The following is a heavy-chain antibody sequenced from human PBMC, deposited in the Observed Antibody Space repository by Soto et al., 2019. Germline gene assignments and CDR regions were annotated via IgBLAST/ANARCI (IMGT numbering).Heavy chain of an antibody. Sequence: QVQLQESGPGLVKPSETLSLTCTVSGDSVNSGSYFWSWVRQPPGKVLEWIGYIYHSGSTNYKPFLKSRDAISLDTSRNQLSLKLSPVSTADTAVYYCARVDTSVGIPIWEHWGQETLVSVSS. CDR3: ARVDTSVGIPIWEH. CDR2: IYHSGST. V-gene: IGHV4-61*01. CDR1: GDSVNSGSYF. D-gene: IGHD5-18*01. J-gene: IGHJ1*01.